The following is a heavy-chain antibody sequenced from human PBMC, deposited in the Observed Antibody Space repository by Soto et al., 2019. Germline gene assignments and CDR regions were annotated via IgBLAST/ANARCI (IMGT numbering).Heavy chain of an antibody. J-gene: IGHJ5*02. CDR1: GFTFSSYA. Sequence: GGSLRLSCAASGFTFSSYAMHWVRQAPGKGLEWVAVISYDGSNKYYADSVKGRFTISRDNSKNTLYLQMNSLRAEDTAVYYCARETGSGSKNWFDPWGQGTLVTVSS. V-gene: IGHV3-30-3*01. CDR3: ARETGSGSKNWFDP. CDR2: ISYDGSNK. D-gene: IGHD3-10*01.